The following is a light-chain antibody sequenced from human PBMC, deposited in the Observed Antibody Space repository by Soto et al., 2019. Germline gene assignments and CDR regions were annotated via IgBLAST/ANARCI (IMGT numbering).Light chain of an antibody. CDR2: DVS. CDR3: TSYRSSSTLEV. CDR1: SSDVGGYNY. V-gene: IGLV2-14*01. J-gene: IGLJ2*01. Sequence: QSALTQPASVSGSPGQSITISCTGTSSDVGGYNYVSWYQQHPGKAPKLMIYDVSDRPSGVSDRFSGSKSGNTASLTISGLQAEDEADYYCTSYRSSSTLEVFGGGTKVTVL.